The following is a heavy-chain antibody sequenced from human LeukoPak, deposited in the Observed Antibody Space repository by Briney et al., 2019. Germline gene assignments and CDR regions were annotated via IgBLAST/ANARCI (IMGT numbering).Heavy chain of an antibody. J-gene: IGHJ4*02. V-gene: IGHV1-8*01. D-gene: IGHD1-26*01. Sequence: ASVTVSCKASGYTFTIYDINWVRQATAQGLEWMGWMNPNSGNTGYAQKFQGRVTMTRNTSISTAYMELSSLRSEDTAVYYCARSRWELRNWGQGTLVTVSS. CDR1: GYTFTIYD. CDR3: ARSRWELRN. CDR2: MNPNSGNT.